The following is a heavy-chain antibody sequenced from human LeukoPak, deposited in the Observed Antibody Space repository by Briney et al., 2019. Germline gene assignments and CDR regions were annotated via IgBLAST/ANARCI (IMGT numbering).Heavy chain of an antibody. CDR3: ARGGGDILTGYPYYFDN. J-gene: IGHJ4*02. CDR2: IIPIFGTP. Sequence: SVKVSCKASGGIFSSYVMSWVRQAPGQGLEWMGGIIPIFGTPNYAQKFQGRVTITADESTSTAYMELSSLGFEDTAVYYCARGGGDILTGYPYYFDNWGRGTLVTVSS. CDR1: GGIFSSYV. D-gene: IGHD3-9*01. V-gene: IGHV1-69*01.